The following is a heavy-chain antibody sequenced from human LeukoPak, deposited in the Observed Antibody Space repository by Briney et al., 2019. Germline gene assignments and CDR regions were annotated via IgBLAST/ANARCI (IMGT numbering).Heavy chain of an antibody. CDR1: GFTFSSYA. J-gene: IGHJ4*02. V-gene: IGHV3-30-3*01. Sequence: QTGGSLRLSCAASGFTFSSYAMPWVRQAPGKGLEWVAVISYDGSNKYYADSVKGRFTISRDNSKNTLYLQMNSLRAEDTAVYYCARAQGTRSGFDYWGQGTLVTVSS. CDR3: ARAQGTRSGFDY. D-gene: IGHD3-3*01. CDR2: ISYDGSNK.